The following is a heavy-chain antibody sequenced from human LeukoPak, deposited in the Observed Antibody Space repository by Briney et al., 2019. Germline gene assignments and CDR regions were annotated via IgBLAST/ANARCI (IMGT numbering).Heavy chain of an antibody. CDR2: IIPILGIA. D-gene: IGHD1-26*01. Sequence: SVKVSCKASGGTFSSYAISWVRQAPGQGLEWMGRIIPILGIANYAQKFQGRVTITADKSTSTAYMELSSLRSEDTAVYYCARDSLALNIVGADYWGQGTLVTVSS. V-gene: IGHV1-69*04. CDR3: ARDSLALNIVGADY. J-gene: IGHJ4*02. CDR1: GGTFSSYA.